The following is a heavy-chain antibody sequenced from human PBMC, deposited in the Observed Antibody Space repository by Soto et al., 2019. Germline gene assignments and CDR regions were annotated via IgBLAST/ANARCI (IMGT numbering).Heavy chain of an antibody. CDR1: GFTFSSYG. J-gene: IGHJ6*02. D-gene: IGHD2-15*01. CDR2: IWYDGSNK. Sequence: QVQLVESGGGVVQPGRSLRLSCAASGFTFSSYGMHWVRQAPGKGLEWVAVIWYDGSNKYYADSVKGRFTISRDNSKNXLXLXXNSLRAEDTAVYYCARPYCSGGSCYSVYYYYGMDVWGQGTTVTVSS. V-gene: IGHV3-33*01. CDR3: ARPYCSGGSCYSVYYYYGMDV.